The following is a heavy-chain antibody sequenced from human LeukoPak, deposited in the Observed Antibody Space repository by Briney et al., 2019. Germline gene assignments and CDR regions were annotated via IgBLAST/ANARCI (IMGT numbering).Heavy chain of an antibody. Sequence: SETLSLTCTVSGGSISSSSYYWGWIRQPPGKGLEWIGNIYYSGSAYHNPSLMSRVSISVDTSKNQFSLKLSSVTAADTAVYYCARTMFRGVNFQYWFDAWGQGTLVTVSS. V-gene: IGHV4-39*01. D-gene: IGHD3-10*01. CDR2: IYYSGSA. CDR1: GGSISSSSYY. CDR3: ARTMFRGVNFQYWFDA. J-gene: IGHJ5*02.